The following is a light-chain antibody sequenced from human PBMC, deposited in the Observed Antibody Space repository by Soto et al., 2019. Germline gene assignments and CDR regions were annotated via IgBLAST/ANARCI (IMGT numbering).Light chain of an antibody. CDR1: QNLGTLY. CDR3: QQYGSSPPIT. CDR2: GAS. J-gene: IGKJ4*01. Sequence: EIVLTQSPGTLSLSPGERGTLSCRASQNLGTLYLAWFQQKSGQAPRLLIYGASSRATGIPDRFSGSGSGTDFTLTISRLEPEDFAVYYCQQYGSSPPITFGGGTKVDIK. V-gene: IGKV3-20*01.